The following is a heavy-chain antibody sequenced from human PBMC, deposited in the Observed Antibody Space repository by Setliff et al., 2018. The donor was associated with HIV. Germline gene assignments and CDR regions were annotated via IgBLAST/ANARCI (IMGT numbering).Heavy chain of an antibody. V-gene: IGHV5-51*01. CDR3: ARLGPGPMFRTNFDY. CDR1: GYSFTNYW. D-gene: IGHD3-10*01. J-gene: IGHJ4*02. Sequence: RESLKISCKGSGYSFTNYWIGWVRQMPGKGLEWMGIINPGDSETRYNPPFQGQVTISADKSITTAYLQWSGLKASDTAIYYCARLGPGPMFRTNFDYWGQGTQVTVS. CDR2: INPGDSET.